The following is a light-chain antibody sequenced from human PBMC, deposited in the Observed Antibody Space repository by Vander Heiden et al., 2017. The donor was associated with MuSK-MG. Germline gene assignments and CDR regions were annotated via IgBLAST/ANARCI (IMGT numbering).Light chain of an antibody. J-gene: IGKJ2*01. CDR1: QDVKKY. Sequence: DIQVTQSPSSLSASVGDRVTITCQASQDVKKYFNWHQQKQGKVPKLLIYDASNLETGVPSRFSGSGSATYFTFTISSLQPEDIGTYYCQQYDKFPYTFGQGTKLEIK. V-gene: IGKV1-33*01. CDR3: QQYDKFPYT. CDR2: DAS.